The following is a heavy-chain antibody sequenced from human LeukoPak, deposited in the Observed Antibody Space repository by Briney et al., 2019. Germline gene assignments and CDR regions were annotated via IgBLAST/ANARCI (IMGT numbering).Heavy chain of an antibody. J-gene: IGHJ5*02. Sequence: SETLSLTCTVSADSISGFYWSCIRQPPGKGLEWIGYIYYSGSTNYNPSLKSRVTISVDTSKSQFSLKLTSVTAADTAVYYCARGESSASNWFDPWGQGTLVTVSS. CDR1: ADSISGFY. D-gene: IGHD3-22*01. CDR2: IYYSGST. CDR3: ARGESSASNWFDP. V-gene: IGHV4-59*08.